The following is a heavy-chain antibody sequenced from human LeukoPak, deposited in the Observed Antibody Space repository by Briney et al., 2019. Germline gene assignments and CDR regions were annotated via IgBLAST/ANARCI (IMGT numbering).Heavy chain of an antibody. CDR3: ARARRDSGFYKVDY. D-gene: IGHD3-3*01. CDR1: GGSLSGSY. V-gene: IGHV4-34*01. Sequence: PSETLSLTCAVYGGSLSGSYWSWIRPPPGKGREWIGEINHSGSANYNPSLKSRVTLSIDKSKNQFSLNLSSVTAADTAVYYCARARRDSGFYKVDYWGQGTLVTVSS. J-gene: IGHJ4*02. CDR2: INHSGSA.